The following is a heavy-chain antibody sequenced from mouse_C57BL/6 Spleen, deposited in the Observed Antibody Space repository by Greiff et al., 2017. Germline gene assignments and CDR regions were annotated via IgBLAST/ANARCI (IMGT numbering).Heavy chain of an antibody. CDR3: AGDYCSSYWYFDV. D-gene: IGHD1-1*01. CDR1: GFTFSDYG. V-gene: IGHV5-17*01. CDR2: ISSGSSTI. Sequence: EVQGVESGGGLVKPGGSLKLSCAASGFTFSDYGMHWVRQAPEKGLEWVAYISSGSSTIYYADTVKGRIPISSDNATNTLFLQMTSLRSEDTAMYDYAGDYCSSYWYFDVWGTGTTVTVSS. J-gene: IGHJ1*03.